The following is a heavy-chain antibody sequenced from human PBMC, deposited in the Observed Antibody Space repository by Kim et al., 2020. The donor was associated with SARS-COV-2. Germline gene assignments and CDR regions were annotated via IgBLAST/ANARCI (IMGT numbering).Heavy chain of an antibody. V-gene: IGHV3-15*01. J-gene: IGHJ6*02. D-gene: IGHD2-21*02. CDR3: TTDAVVTQDDYYYYGMDV. CDR2: IKSKTDGGTT. Sequence: GGSLRLSCAASGFTFSNAWMSWVRQAPGKGLEWVGSIKSKTDGGTTDYAAPVKGRFTISRDDSKHTLYLQMNSLKTEDTAVYYCTTDAVVTQDDYYYYGMDVLGQATTVTVSS. CDR1: GFTFSNAW.